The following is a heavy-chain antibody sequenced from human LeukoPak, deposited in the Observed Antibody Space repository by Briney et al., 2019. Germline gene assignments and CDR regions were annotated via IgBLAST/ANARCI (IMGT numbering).Heavy chain of an antibody. D-gene: IGHD6-19*01. CDR3: ARGGGESSGWNYFDY. CDR2: IYSGGST. CDR1: GFTVSSNY. Sequence: GGSLRLSCAASGFTVSSNYMSWVRQAPGKGLEWVSVIYSGGSTYYADSVKGRFTISRHNSKNTLYLQMNSLRAADTAVYYCARGGGESSGWNYFDYWGQGTLVTVSS. J-gene: IGHJ4*02. V-gene: IGHV3-53*04.